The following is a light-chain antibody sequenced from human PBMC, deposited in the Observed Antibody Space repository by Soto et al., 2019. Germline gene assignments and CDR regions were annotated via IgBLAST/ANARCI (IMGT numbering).Light chain of an antibody. J-gene: IGKJ2*03. V-gene: IGKV1-33*01. CDR1: QDINKY. CDR3: QQYHSPYS. CDR2: DAS. Sequence: DIRMTQSPSSLSSSVEDRVTMTCQASQDINKYLNWYQHKPGKAPKLLIYDASNLETGVPSRFGGSGSGTDFTLTISSLHPEDIATYYCQQYHSPYSFGQGTKVDIK.